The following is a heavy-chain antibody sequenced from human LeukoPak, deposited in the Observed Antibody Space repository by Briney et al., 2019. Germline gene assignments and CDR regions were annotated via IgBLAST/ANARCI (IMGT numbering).Heavy chain of an antibody. V-gene: IGHV3-13*01. Sequence: PGGSLRLSCAASGFTFSSYGMSWVRQAPGKGLEWVSAIGTAGDTHYPGSVKGRFTISRENAKKSLYLQMNSLRAGDTAVYYCARGSGGAFDIWGQGTMVTVSS. CDR1: GFTFSSYG. CDR3: ARGSGGAFDI. CDR2: IGTAGDT. J-gene: IGHJ3*02. D-gene: IGHD3-10*01.